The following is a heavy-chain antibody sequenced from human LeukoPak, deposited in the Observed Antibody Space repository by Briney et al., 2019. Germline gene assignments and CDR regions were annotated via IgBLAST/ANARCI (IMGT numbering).Heavy chain of an antibody. CDR1: GFTFSSYA. CDR3: AKGIVVPAAIRPKSRFDY. Sequence: GGSLRLSCAASGFTFSSYAMSGVGQARGKGLEGVSAISGRGGSTYYADSVKGRFTISRENSKNTLYLQMNSLRAEDTAVYYCAKGIVVPAAIRPKSRFDYWGQGTLVTVSS. CDR2: ISGRGGST. D-gene: IGHD2-2*01. V-gene: IGHV3-23*01. J-gene: IGHJ4*02.